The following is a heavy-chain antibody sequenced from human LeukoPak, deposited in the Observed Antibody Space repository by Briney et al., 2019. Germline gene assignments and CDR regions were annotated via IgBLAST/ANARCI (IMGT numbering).Heavy chain of an antibody. V-gene: IGHV1-18*01. Sequence: ASVKVSCKASGYTFTSYDINWVRQAPGQGLEWMGWISAYNGNTNYAQKLQGRVTTTTDTSTSTAYMELRSLRSDDTAVYYCARDHRVMITFGGVIVIPQTTDAFDIWGQGTMVTVSS. CDR1: GYTFTSYD. J-gene: IGHJ3*02. CDR2: ISAYNGNT. CDR3: ARDHRVMITFGGVIVIPQTTDAFDI. D-gene: IGHD3-16*02.